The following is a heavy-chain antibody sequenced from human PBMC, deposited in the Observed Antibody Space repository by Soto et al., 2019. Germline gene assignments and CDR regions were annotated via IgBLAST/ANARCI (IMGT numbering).Heavy chain of an antibody. D-gene: IGHD6-13*01. CDR1: GFTFSSYA. CDR3: ARGIAAAVQKGGWFDS. J-gene: IGHJ5*01. V-gene: IGHV3-30-3*01. CDR2: ISYDGSNK. Sequence: QVQLVESGGGVVQPGRSLRLSCAASGFTFSSYAMHWVRQAPGKGLEWVAVISYDGSNKYYADSVKGRFTISRDNSKNQREPQMSIQRAEDTAVYYCARGIAAAVQKGGWFDSWGQGTLVTVSS.